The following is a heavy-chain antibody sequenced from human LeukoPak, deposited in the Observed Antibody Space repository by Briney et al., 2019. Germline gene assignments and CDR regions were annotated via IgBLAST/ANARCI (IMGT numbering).Heavy chain of an antibody. J-gene: IGHJ4*02. D-gene: IGHD3-3*01. CDR3: AKDRDVSGYPYYFDY. CDR2: ISGSGGST. Sequence: SGGSLRLSCAASGFTFSSYAMSWVRQAPGKGQEWVSAISGSGGSTYYADSVKGRFTISRDNSNNTLYLQMNSLRVEDTAVYYCAKDRDVSGYPYYFDYWGQGILVTVSS. V-gene: IGHV3-23*01. CDR1: GFTFSSYA.